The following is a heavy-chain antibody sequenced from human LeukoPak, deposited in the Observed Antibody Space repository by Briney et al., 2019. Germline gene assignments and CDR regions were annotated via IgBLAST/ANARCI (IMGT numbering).Heavy chain of an antibody. V-gene: IGHV3-66*01. J-gene: IGHJ4*02. CDR1: GFTVSNNY. D-gene: IGHD6-19*01. CDR2: IYSGGSI. CDR3: ARGSIAVAGTVGY. Sequence: GGSLRLSCAASGFTVSNNYMSWVRQAPGKGLEWVSVIYSGGSIYYADSVKGRFTISRDNAKNSLYLQMNSLRAEDTAVYYCARGSIAVAGTVGYWGQGTLVTVSS.